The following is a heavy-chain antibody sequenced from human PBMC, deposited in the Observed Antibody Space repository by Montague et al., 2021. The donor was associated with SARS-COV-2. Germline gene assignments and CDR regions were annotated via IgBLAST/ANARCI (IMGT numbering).Heavy chain of an antibody. D-gene: IGHD3-3*01. Sequence: SETLSLTCAVYGGSFSYYYWTWIRQPPGKGLEWLGEINHSGSSNYNPSLKNRVSISVDKSKNQISLKLTSVTAADTATYYCARGQVTIFAVRIMHPGAGAIDLWGQGATVTVSS. V-gene: IGHV4-34*01. J-gene: IGHJ6*02. CDR2: INHSGSS. CDR1: GGSFSYYY. CDR3: ARGQVTIFAVRIMHPGAGAIDL.